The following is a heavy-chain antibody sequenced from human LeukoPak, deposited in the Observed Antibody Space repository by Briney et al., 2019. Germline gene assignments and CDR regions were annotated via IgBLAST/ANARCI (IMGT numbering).Heavy chain of an antibody. CDR2: ISYDGSNK. V-gene: IGHV3-30*18. J-gene: IGHJ1*01. Sequence: GGSLRLSCAASGFTFSSYGMHWVRQAPGKGPEGVAVISYDGSNKYYADSVKGRFTISRDNSKNTLYLQMNSLRAEDTAVYYCAKDHIAAAGTLQHWGQGTLVTVSS. CDR1: GFTFSSYG. CDR3: AKDHIAAAGTLQH. D-gene: IGHD6-13*01.